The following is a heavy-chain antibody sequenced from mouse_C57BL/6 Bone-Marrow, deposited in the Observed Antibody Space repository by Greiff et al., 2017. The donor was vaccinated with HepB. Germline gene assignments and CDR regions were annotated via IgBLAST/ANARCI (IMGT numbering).Heavy chain of an antibody. D-gene: IGHD1-1*01. CDR1: GFNIKDYY. Sequence: EVKLQQSGAELVKPGASVKLSCTASGFNIKDYYMHWVKQRTEQGLEWIGRIDPEDGETKYAPKFPGKATITADTYSNTAYLQLGSLTSEDTAVYYCAGDYGSPWYFDVWGTGTTVTVAS. J-gene: IGHJ1*03. CDR3: AGDYGSPWYFDV. V-gene: IGHV14-2*01. CDR2: IDPEDGET.